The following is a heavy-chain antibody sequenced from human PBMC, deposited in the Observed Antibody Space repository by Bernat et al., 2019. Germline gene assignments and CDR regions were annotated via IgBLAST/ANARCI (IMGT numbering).Heavy chain of an antibody. CDR2: IYYSGST. CDR1: GGSISSGDYY. Sequence: QVQLQESGPGLVKPSQTLSLTCTVSGGSISSGDYYWSWIRLPPGKGREWIGYIYYSGSTYYNPSLKSRVTISVETSKNQFSLKLSSVTAADTAVYDCARVAVTGTGGNFDYWGQGTLVTVSS. CDR3: ARVAVTGTGGNFDY. V-gene: IGHV4-30-4*01. J-gene: IGHJ4*02. D-gene: IGHD1-7*01.